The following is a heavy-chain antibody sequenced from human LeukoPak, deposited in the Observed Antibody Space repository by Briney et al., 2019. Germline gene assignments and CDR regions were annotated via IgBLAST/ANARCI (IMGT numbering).Heavy chain of an antibody. CDR1: GGSVSSGDYY. D-gene: IGHD3-10*01. V-gene: IGHV4-30-4*01. CDR3: ARGITRRRTFDI. Sequence: SQTLSLTCTVSGGSVSSGDYYWSWIRQPPGKGLEWIGYIYYSGSTYYNPSLKSRISISVDTSKNQFSLKLSSVTAADTALYYCARGITRRRTFDIWGQGTMVTVSS. J-gene: IGHJ3*02. CDR2: IYYSGST.